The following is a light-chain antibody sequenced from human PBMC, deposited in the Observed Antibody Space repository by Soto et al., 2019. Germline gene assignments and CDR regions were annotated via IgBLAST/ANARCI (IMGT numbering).Light chain of an antibody. J-gene: IGKJ5*01. CDR2: GAS. V-gene: IGKV3-20*01. CDR3: QQYGSTPIT. Sequence: ENVLTQSPGTLSLSPGERATLSCRASQSVSSIYLAWYQQKPGQAPWLLIYGASSRASGIPDRFSGVGSGTDFTLTISRLEPEDFAVYYCQQYGSTPITFGQGTRLEIK. CDR1: QSVSSIY.